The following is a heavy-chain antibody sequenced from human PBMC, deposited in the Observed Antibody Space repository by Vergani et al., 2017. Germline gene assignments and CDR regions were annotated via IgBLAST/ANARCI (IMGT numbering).Heavy chain of an antibody. CDR3: AKDSPPKVGSGSQSYPDAFDI. Sequence: EVQLLESGGGLVQPGGSLRLSCAASGFTFSSYAMSWVRQAPGKGLEWVSAISGSGGSTYYADSVKGRFTISGDNSKNKLYLQMNSLRAEDTAVYYCAKDSPPKVGSGSQSYPDAFDIWGQGTMVTVSS. D-gene: IGHD1-26*01. V-gene: IGHV3-23*01. J-gene: IGHJ3*02. CDR2: ISGSGGST. CDR1: GFTFSSYA.